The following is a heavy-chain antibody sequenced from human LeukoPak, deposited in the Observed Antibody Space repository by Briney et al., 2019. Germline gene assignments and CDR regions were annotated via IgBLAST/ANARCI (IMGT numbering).Heavy chain of an antibody. CDR1: GASISSSDYY. CDR2: IHYSGGT. D-gene: IGHD2-15*01. CDR3: AREFVFSGNTWSSKFDP. J-gene: IGHJ5*02. Sequence: SETLSLTCTVSGASISSSDYYWGWIRQPPGKGLEWIASIHYSGGTYYHPSLKSRVTISVDTSKNQFSLKLSSVTAADTAVYYCAREFVFSGNTWSSKFDPWGQGTLVTVSS. V-gene: IGHV4-39*02.